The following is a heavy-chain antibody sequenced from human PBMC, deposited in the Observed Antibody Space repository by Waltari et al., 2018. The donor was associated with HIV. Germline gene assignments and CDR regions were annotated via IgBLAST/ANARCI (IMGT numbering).Heavy chain of an antibody. J-gene: IGHJ3*02. CDR1: VGSISSSSHY. Sequence: QLQLQESGPGLVKPSETLSLTCTVSVGSISSSSHYWRWVRQPPGKGVEWIGSIYYSGSTYYNPSLKSRVTISVDTSKNQFSLKLSSVTAADTAVYYCARQGYYYDSSGYYTGAFDIWGQGTVVTVSS. CDR3: ARQGYYYDSSGYYTGAFDI. V-gene: IGHV4-39*01. CDR2: IYYSGST. D-gene: IGHD3-22*01.